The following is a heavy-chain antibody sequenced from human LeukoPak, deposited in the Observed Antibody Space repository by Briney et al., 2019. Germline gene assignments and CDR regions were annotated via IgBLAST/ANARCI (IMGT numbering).Heavy chain of an antibody. Sequence: GASVKVSCKASGGTFSSYAISWVRQAPGQGLEWMGIINPSGGSTSYAQKFQGRVTMTRDTSTSTVYMELSSLRSEDTAVYYCARGLGYCSSTSCYSLGYWGQGTLVTVSS. J-gene: IGHJ4*02. CDR2: INPSGGST. V-gene: IGHV1-46*01. CDR3: ARGLGYCSSTSCYSLGY. D-gene: IGHD2-2*01. CDR1: GGTFSSYA.